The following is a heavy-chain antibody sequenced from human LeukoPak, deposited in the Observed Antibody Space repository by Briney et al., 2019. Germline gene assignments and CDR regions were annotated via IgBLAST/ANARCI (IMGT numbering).Heavy chain of an antibody. CDR2: ISAYNGNT. J-gene: IGHJ4*02. Sequence: ASVKVSCKASGGTFSSYAISWVRQAPGQGLEWMGRISAYNGNTNYAQKLQGRVTMTTDTSTSTAYMELRSLRSDDTVVYYCALWDLRLGELSVPDYWGRGTLVTVSS. V-gene: IGHV1-18*01. CDR1: GGTFSSYA. CDR3: ALWDLRLGELSVPDY. D-gene: IGHD3-16*02.